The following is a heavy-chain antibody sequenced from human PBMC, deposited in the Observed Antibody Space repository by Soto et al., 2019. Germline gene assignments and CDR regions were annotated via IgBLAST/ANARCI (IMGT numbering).Heavy chain of an antibody. Sequence: VASVKVSCKASGGTFSTSTFTWVRQAPGQGLEWMGRTIPLLNVADYAQDFQGRLTITADKSTSTTYMELTSLTSKDTAVYYCARDSPIGSTFSGYDAIDSWGQGTLVTVSS. J-gene: IGHJ4*02. D-gene: IGHD5-12*01. CDR3: ARDSPIGSTFSGYDAIDS. CDR2: TIPLLNVA. CDR1: GGTFSTST. V-gene: IGHV1-69*04.